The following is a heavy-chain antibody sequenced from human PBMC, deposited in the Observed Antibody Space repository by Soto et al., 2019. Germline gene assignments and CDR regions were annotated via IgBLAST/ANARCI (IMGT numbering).Heavy chain of an antibody. V-gene: IGHV1-69*06. CDR1: GGTFSSYA. CDR3: ARDIYSSGWTIYYYYGLDV. CDR2: IIPIFGTA. D-gene: IGHD6-19*01. Sequence: GASVKVSCKASGGTFSSYAISWVRQAPGQGLEWMGGIIPIFGTANYAQKFQGRVTITADKSTSTAYMELSSLRSEETAVYYCARDIYSSGWTIYYYYGLDVWGQGTTVTVSS. J-gene: IGHJ6*02.